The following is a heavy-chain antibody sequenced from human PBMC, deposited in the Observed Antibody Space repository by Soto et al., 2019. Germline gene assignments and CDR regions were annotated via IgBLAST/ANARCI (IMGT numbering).Heavy chain of an antibody. V-gene: IGHV1-8*01. D-gene: IGHD3-10*01. CDR1: GYTFTSYD. CDR2: MNPNNGNT. Sequence: QVQLVQSGAEVKKPGASVKVSCKASGYTFTSYDISWVRQATGQGLEWMGWMNPNNGNTDYAPKFQCRVTMTKNTSIGTAYMELSSLRSEDTAVDYCARSPRNYYALGSYSYFRHWGQGTLGTVSS. J-gene: IGHJ1*01. CDR3: ARSPRNYYALGSYSYFRH.